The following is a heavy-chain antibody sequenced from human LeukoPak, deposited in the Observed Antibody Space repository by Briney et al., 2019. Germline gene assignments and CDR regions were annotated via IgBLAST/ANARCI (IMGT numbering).Heavy chain of an antibody. CDR2: IYYSGST. CDR1: GYSITSSYY. V-gene: IGHV4-38-2*02. Sequence: SETLSLTCIVSGYSITSSYYWGWIRQPPGKGLEWIGSIYYSGSTYYNPSLKSRVTISLDTSKNQFSLKLSSVTAADTAVYYCARGELWFGEPGGYYFDYWGQGTLVTVSS. D-gene: IGHD3-10*01. CDR3: ARGELWFGEPGGYYFDY. J-gene: IGHJ4*02.